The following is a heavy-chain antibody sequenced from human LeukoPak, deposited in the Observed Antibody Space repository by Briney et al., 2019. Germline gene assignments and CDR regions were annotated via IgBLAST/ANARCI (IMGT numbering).Heavy chain of an antibody. CDR2: ISGSGGSA. CDR1: AFTFSNYA. Sequence: GGSLRLSCVASAFTFSNYAMNWVRQAPGKGLEWVSGISGSGGSANYADSVKGRFTISRDNSKNTLYLQMNSLRVEDTAVYYCRYFLPHFDYWGQGTLVTVSS. CDR3: RYFLPHFDY. J-gene: IGHJ4*02. D-gene: IGHD2/OR15-2a*01. V-gene: IGHV3-23*01.